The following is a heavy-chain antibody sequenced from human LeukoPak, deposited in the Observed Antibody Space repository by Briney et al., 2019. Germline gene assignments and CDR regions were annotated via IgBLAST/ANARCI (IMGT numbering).Heavy chain of an antibody. J-gene: IGHJ4*02. CDR3: ARGSTYYDSSGQVPFDY. CDR1: GFTFSSYS. V-gene: IGHV3-48*01. CDR2: ISGSSSTI. D-gene: IGHD3-22*01. Sequence: PGGSLRLSCAASGFTFSSYSMNWVRHAPGKGLEWGSYISGSSSTIYYADSVKGRFTISRDNGKNTLYLQMNSLRAEDTAVYYCARGSTYYDSSGQVPFDYWGQGTLVTVSS.